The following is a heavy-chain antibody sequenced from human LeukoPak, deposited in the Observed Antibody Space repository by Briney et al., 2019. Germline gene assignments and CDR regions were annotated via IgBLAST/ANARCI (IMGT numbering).Heavy chain of an antibody. J-gene: IGHJ6*03. CDR1: GFIFSSYE. CDR3: ARFSGYDYMDV. Sequence: GGSLRLSCAASGFIFSSYEMNWVRQAPGKGLEWVSYISSSGSTIYYADSVKGRFTISRDNAKNSLYLQMNSLRAEDTAVYYCARFSGYDYMDVWGKGTTVTISS. V-gene: IGHV3-48*03. CDR2: ISSSGSTI. D-gene: IGHD1-26*01.